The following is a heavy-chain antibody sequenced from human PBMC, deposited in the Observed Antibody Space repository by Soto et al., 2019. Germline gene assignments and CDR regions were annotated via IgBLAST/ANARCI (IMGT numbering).Heavy chain of an antibody. CDR2: IIPIFGTA. V-gene: IGHV1-69*12. J-gene: IGHJ6*02. D-gene: IGHD5-12*01. Sequence: QVQLVQSGAEVKKPGSSVKVSCKASGGTFSSYAISWVRQAPGQGLEWMGGIIPIFGTANYAQKFQGRVTITADESTSIAYMEMSSLRSEDTAVYYCARYSSWGYVDYYGMDVWGQGTTVTVSS. CDR3: ARYSSWGYVDYYGMDV. CDR1: GGTFSSYA.